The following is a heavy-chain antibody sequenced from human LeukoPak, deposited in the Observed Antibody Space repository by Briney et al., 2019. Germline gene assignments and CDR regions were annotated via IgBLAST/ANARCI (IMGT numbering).Heavy chain of an antibody. CDR3: ASGIAADLY. V-gene: IGHV4-61*02. J-gene: IGHJ4*02. D-gene: IGHD6-13*01. CDR2: IYTSGST. CDR1: GGSISSGPYY. Sequence: SETLSLTCTVSGGSISSGPYYWSWIRQPAGKGLEWIGRIYTSGSTNYNPSLKSRVTISVDTSKNQFSLKLSSVTAADTAVYYCASGIAADLYWGQGTLVTVSS.